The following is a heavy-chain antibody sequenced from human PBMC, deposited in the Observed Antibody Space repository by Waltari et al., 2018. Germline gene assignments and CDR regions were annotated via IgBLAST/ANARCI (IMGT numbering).Heavy chain of an antibody. CDR2: VRGDGRT. CDR1: ADSMSSTYC. CDR3: ARDRGRGLYLDS. J-gene: IGHJ4*02. Sequence: QLQESGPGLVKPSGTLSLTCGVSADSMSSTYCWSWVRQPPGKGLEWIGQVRGDGRTNYNPSFASRVTVSLDTYNNQFSLMVTSATAADTAVYYCARDRGRGLYLDSWGPGTLVTVSP. D-gene: IGHD2-15*01. V-gene: IGHV4-4*02.